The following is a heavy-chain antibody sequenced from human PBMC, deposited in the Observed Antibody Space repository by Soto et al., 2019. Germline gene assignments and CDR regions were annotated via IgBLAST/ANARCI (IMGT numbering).Heavy chain of an antibody. D-gene: IGHD2-2*01. V-gene: IGHV3-23*01. CDR2: ISGSGGST. Sequence: GGSLRLSCAASGFTFSSYAMSWVRQAPGKGLEWVSAISGSGGSTYYADSVKGRFTISRDNSKNTLYLQMNSRRAEDTAVYYCAKDLDKYQLLSEVLGQGTMLTVSS. J-gene: IGHJ3*01. CDR3: AKDLDKYQLLSEV. CDR1: GFTFSSYA.